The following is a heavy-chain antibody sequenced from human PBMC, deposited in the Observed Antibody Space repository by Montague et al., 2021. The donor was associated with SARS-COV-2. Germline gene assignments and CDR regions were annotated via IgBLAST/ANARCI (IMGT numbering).Heavy chain of an antibody. CDR3: ARGGDDYGLGGRFDY. V-gene: IGHV4-4*07. J-gene: IGHJ4*02. Sequence: SETLSLTCTVSGGSISSYYWRWIRQPPGKGLEWIGRIYTSGSTNYNPSLKSRVTMSVDTSKNQFSLTLSSVTAADTAVYYCARGGDDYGLGGRFDYWGQGTLVTVSS. CDR2: IYTSGST. CDR1: GGSISSYY. D-gene: IGHD3-10*01.